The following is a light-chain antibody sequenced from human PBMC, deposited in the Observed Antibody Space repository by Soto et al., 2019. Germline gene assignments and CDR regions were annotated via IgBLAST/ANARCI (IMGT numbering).Light chain of an antibody. CDR1: SSDVGGYNY. V-gene: IGLV2-14*01. J-gene: IGLJ2*01. CDR3: SSYTSIVV. CDR2: DVS. Sequence: QSALTQPASVSGSPGQSITISCTGTSSDVGGYNYVSWYQQHPGKAPKLMIYDVSNRPSGVSNRFSGSKSGNTASLTISGLQAEDEADYYCSSYTSIVVFGGGTKLTV.